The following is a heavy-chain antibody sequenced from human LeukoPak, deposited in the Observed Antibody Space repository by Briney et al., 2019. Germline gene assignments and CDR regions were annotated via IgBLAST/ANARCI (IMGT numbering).Heavy chain of an antibody. CDR2: IYYSGST. V-gene: IGHV4-39*01. CDR1: GGSISSSSYY. J-gene: IGHJ5*02. Sequence: PSETLSLICTVSGGSISSSSYYWGWIRQPPGKGLEWIGSIYYSGSTYYNPSLKSRVTISVDTSKNQFSLKLSSVTAADTAVYYCARHSPPNWFDPWGQGTLVTVSS. CDR3: ARHSPPNWFDP.